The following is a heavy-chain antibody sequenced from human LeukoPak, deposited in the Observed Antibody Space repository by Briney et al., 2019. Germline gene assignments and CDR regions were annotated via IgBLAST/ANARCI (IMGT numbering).Heavy chain of an antibody. CDR2: IYSGGST. CDR3: ARDLYYYDSSGYWSGMDV. D-gene: IGHD3-22*01. V-gene: IGHV3-66*01. CDR1: GFTVSSNY. J-gene: IGHJ6*02. Sequence: GGSLRLSCAASGFTVSSNYMSWVRQAPGKGLEWVSVIYSGGSTYYADSVKGRSTISRDNSKNTLYLQMNSLRAEDTAVYYCARDLYYYDSSGYWSGMDVWGQGTTVTVSS.